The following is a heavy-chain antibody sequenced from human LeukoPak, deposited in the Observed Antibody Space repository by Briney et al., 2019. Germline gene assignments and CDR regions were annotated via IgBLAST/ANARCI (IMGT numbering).Heavy chain of an antibody. Sequence: SVKVSCKASGGTFSSYAISWVRQAPGQGLEWMGGIIPIFGTANYAQKFQGRVTITADKSTSTDYMELSSLRSEDTAVYYCARSYSGGSHDDFDIWGQGTMVTVSS. CDR2: IIPIFGTA. D-gene: IGHD6-19*01. J-gene: IGHJ3*02. V-gene: IGHV1-69*06. CDR3: ARSYSGGSHDDFDI. CDR1: GGTFSSYA.